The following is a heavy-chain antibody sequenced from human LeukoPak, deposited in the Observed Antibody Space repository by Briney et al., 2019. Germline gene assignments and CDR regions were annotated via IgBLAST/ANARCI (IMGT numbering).Heavy chain of an antibody. J-gene: IGHJ5*02. V-gene: IGHV3-21*01. Sequence: GGSLRLSCAASGFTFSSYSMNWVRQAPGKGLEWVSSISSSSSYIYYADSVKGRFTISRDNARNSLYPQMNSLRAEDTAVYYCARESGGSGSYTWFDPWGQGTLVTVSS. CDR3: ARESGGSGSYTWFDP. CDR1: GFTFSSYS. CDR2: ISSSSSYI. D-gene: IGHD3-10*01.